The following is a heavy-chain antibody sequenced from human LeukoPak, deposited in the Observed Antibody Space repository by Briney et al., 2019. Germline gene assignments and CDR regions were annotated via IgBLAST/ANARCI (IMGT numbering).Heavy chain of an antibody. CDR3: ARAQKQLVHNY. D-gene: IGHD6-13*01. Sequence: GGSLRLSCAASGFSLSDYYMSWIRQAPGKGLEWVSYISSSGSAEYYADSVKGRFTISRNNAKNSMYLQMNSLRAEDTAVYYCARAQKQLVHNYWGQGTLVTVSS. V-gene: IGHV3-11*04. CDR1: GFSLSDYY. J-gene: IGHJ4*02. CDR2: ISSSGSAE.